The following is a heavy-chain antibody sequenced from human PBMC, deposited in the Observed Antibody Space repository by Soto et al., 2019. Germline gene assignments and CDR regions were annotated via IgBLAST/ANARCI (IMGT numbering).Heavy chain of an antibody. D-gene: IGHD4-17*01. V-gene: IGHV3-21*01. CDR3: ARGWPYGDYLDY. J-gene: IGHJ4*02. CDR1: GFTFGSYS. Sequence: EVQLVESGGGLVKPGGSLRLSCAASGFTFGSYSMNWVRQAPGKGLEWVSSISSSSNYIYYADSVKGRFTISRDNAKNSLYLQMNSLRAEDTAVYYCARGWPYGDYLDYWGQGTLVTVSS. CDR2: ISSSSNYI.